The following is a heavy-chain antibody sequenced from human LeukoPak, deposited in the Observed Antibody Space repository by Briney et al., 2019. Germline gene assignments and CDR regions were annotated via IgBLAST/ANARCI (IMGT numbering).Heavy chain of an antibody. CDR3: ARLPTYYYDSSGYIFDY. D-gene: IGHD3-22*01. CDR1: GYTFTSFG. V-gene: IGHV1-18*01. CDR2: ISAYNGNT. J-gene: IGHJ4*02. Sequence: ASVKVSCKASGYTFTSFGISWVRQAPGQGLEWMGWISAYNGNTNYAQKLQGRVTMTTDTSTSTAYMELRSLRSDDTAVYYCARLPTYYYDSSGYIFDYWGQGTLVTVSS.